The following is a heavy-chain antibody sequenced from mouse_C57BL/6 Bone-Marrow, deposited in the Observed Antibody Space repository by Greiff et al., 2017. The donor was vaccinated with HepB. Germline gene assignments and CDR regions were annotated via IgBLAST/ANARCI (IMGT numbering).Heavy chain of an antibody. Sequence: EVKLVESGGGLVQPGGSMKLSCAASGFTFSDAWMDWVRQSPEKGLEWVAEIRNKANNHDTYYAKSVKGRFTRSRDDSKSSVYLQMNRLRAEDTGIYYGTRTYCKMFAYWGQGTLVTVSA. D-gene: IGHD2-10*01. V-gene: IGHV6-6*01. CDR1: GFTFSDAW. CDR2: IRNKANNHDT. CDR3: TRTYCKMFAY. J-gene: IGHJ3*01.